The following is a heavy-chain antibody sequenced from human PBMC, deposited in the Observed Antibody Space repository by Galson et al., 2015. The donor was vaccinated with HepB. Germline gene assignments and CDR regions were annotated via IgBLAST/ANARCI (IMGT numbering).Heavy chain of an antibody. CDR2: IRSKAYGGTT. V-gene: IGHV3-49*03. J-gene: IGHJ4*02. CDR1: GFTFGDYA. D-gene: IGHD3-22*01. CDR3: TRDRSGYYDSSGYPEDFDY. Sequence: SLRLSCAASGFTFGDYAMSWFRQAPGKGLEWVGFIRSKAYGGTTEYAASVKGRFTISRDDSKSIAYLQMNSLKTEDTAVYYCTRDRSGYYDSSGYPEDFDYWGQGTLVTVSS.